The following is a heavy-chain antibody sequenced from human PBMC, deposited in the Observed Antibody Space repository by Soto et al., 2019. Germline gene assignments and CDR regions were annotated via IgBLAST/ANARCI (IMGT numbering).Heavy chain of an antibody. CDR2: IYSSGSI. CDR1: GGSITNHY. J-gene: IGHJ4*02. CDR3: ARQTTFSSSWYDY. V-gene: IGHV4-4*07. Sequence: SETLSLTCTVSGGSITNHYWTWIRQPAGKGLEWIGRIYSSGSINYNSSLKSRLTMSVDTSKNQFSLKLTSVTAADTAVYYCARQTTFSSSWYDYWGQGTLVTAPQ. D-gene: IGHD6-13*01.